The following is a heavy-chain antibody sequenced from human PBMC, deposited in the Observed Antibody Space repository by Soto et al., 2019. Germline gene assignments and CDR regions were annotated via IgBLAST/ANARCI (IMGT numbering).Heavy chain of an antibody. D-gene: IGHD2-15*01. CDR2: ISAYNGIT. CDR1: GYTFTSYG. J-gene: IGHJ6*02. CDR3: ARFSGGSYNTYYFYYGMDV. V-gene: IGHV1-18*04. Sequence: TCAVSGYTFTSYGTSWVRQAPGQGLDWMGWISAYNGITKYAQDLQGRVTMTTDTSTSTAYMELRSLRSDDTAMYYCARFSGGSYNTYYFYYGMDVWGQGTTVTVSS.